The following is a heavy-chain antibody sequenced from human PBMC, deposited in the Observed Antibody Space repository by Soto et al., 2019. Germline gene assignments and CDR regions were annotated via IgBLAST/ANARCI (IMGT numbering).Heavy chain of an antibody. D-gene: IGHD1-20*01. V-gene: IGHV4-30-4*01. J-gene: IGHJ4*02. Sequence: PSETLSLTCTVSGGSISSGDYYWSWIRQPPGKGLEWIGYIYYSGSTYYNPSLKSRVTISVDTSKNQFSLKLSSVTAADTAVYYCARGGGNWKARSLFDYWGQGTLVTV. CDR3: ARGGGNWKARSLFDY. CDR1: GGSISSGDYY. CDR2: IYYSGST.